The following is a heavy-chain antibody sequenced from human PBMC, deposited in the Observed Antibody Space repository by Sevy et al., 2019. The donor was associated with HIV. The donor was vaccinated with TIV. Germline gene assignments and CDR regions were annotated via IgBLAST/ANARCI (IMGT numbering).Heavy chain of an antibody. Sequence: GGSLRLPCAASGFSFSTYWMHWVRQAPGKGLEWVANIKQDESEKYYVASVKGRFTISRDNAKNSVYLEMNSQRPEDTAIYYCAKGNSGSFDYWGQGTLVTVSS. CDR1: GFSFSTYW. CDR3: AKGNSGSFDY. CDR2: IKQDESEK. J-gene: IGHJ4*02. D-gene: IGHD3-22*01. V-gene: IGHV3-7*01.